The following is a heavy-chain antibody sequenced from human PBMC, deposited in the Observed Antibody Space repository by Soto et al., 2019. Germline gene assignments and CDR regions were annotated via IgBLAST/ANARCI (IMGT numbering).Heavy chain of an antibody. CDR2: ISAYNGNT. D-gene: IGHD6-6*01. Sequence: QVQLVQSGAEVKKPGASVKVSCKASGYTFTSYGISWERQAPGQGLEWMGWISAYNGNTNYAQKLQGRVTMTTDTSTSTAYMELRSLRSDDTAVYYCARDHGWIAAHHADYYYYGMDVWGQGTTVTVSS. CDR3: ARDHGWIAAHHADYYYYGMDV. CDR1: GYTFTSYG. V-gene: IGHV1-18*01. J-gene: IGHJ6*02.